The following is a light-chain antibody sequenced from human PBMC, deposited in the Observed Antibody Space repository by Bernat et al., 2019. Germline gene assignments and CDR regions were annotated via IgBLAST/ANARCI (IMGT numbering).Light chain of an antibody. J-gene: IGLJ3*02. CDR3: SSYTSSSTLV. Sequence: QSALTQPRSVSGSPGQSFTISCTGTSSDVGGYNFVSWYQQHPGKAPKLMIYDVRDRPSGISNRFSGSKSGNTASLTISGLLDEDEADYYCSSYTSSSTLVFGGGTRLTVL. CDR2: DVR. V-gene: IGLV2-14*03. CDR1: SSDVGGYNF.